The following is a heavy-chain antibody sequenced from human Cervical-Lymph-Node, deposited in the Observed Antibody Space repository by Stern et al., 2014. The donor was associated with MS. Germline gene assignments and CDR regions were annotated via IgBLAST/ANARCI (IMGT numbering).Heavy chain of an antibody. J-gene: IGHJ6*02. CDR3: ARGASSAAWYKHAVDV. Sequence: VQLVQSGAEVQKPGSSVKVSCKASGDTSNTDAIHWVRQAPGQGLEWMGGIIPVFVTPVYAQRFKGRVWIAADESTATDYMELSSLRSDDTAVYYCARGASSAAWYKHAVDVWGQGTTVTVSS. D-gene: IGHD1-14*01. CDR1: GDTSNTDA. V-gene: IGHV1-69*01. CDR2: IIPVFVTP.